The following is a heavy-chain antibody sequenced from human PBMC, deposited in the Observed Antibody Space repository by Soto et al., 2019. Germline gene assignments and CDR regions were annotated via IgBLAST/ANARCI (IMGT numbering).Heavy chain of an antibody. CDR1: GFTFSSYA. CDR2: ISGSGGST. V-gene: IGHV3-23*01. Sequence: EVQLLESGGGLVQPGGSLRLSCAASGFTFSSYAMSWVRQAPGKGLEWVSAISGSGGSTYYADSVKGRFTISRDNSKNTLYLQKNSLRAEDTAVYYCAKAKQWLLHGYYYYYGMDVWGQGTTVTVTS. J-gene: IGHJ6*02. CDR3: AKAKQWLLHGYYYYYGMDV. D-gene: IGHD6-19*01.